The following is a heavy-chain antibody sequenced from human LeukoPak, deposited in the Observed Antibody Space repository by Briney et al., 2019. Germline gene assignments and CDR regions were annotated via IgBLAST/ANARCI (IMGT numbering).Heavy chain of an antibody. J-gene: IGHJ5*02. CDR3: ARERTSGYSYP. CDR2: IYTSGST. D-gene: IGHD5-18*01. CDR1: GGSISSGSYY. V-gene: IGHV4-61*02. Sequence: PSETLSLTCTVSGGSISSGSYYWSWIRQPAGKGLEWIGRIYTSGSTNYNPSLKSRVTISVDTSKNQFSLKLSSVTAADTAVYYCARERTSGYSYPWGQGTLVTVSS.